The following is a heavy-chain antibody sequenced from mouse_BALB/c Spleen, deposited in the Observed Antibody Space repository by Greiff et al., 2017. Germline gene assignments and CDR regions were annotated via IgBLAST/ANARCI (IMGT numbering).Heavy chain of an antibody. V-gene: IGHV2-2*02. CDR1: GFSLTSYG. Sequence: QVQLKESGPGLVQPSQSLSITCTVSGFSLTSYGVHWVRQSPGKGLEWLGVIWSGGSTDYNAAFISRLSISKDNSKSQVFFKMNSLQANDTAIYYCARDLGNYGDYAMDYWGQGTSVTVSS. D-gene: IGHD2-1*01. J-gene: IGHJ4*01. CDR2: IWSGGST. CDR3: ARDLGNYGDYAMDY.